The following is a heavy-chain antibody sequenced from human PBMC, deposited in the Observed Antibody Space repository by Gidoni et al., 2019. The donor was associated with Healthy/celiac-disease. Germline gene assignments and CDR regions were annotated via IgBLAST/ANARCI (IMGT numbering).Heavy chain of an antibody. CDR3: ARARDIVVVPAAIFPRYGMDV. Sequence: EVQLVESGGGLVQPGGSLRLSCAASGFTFSSYWMSWVRQAPGKGLEWVANIKQDGSEKYYVDSVKGRFTISRDNAKNSLYLQMNSLRAEDTAVYYCARARDIVVVPAAIFPRYGMDVWGQGTTVTVSS. V-gene: IGHV3-7*03. CDR1: GFTFSSYW. J-gene: IGHJ6*02. CDR2: IKQDGSEK. D-gene: IGHD2-2*01.